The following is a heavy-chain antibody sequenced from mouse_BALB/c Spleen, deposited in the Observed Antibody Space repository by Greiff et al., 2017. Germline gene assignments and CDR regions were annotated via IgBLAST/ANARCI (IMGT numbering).Heavy chain of an antibody. J-gene: IGHJ3*01. Sequence: VQLQQSGPELVRPGSSVKISCKASGYAFSSYWMNWVKQRPGQGLEWIGQIYPGDGDTNYNGKFKGKATLTADKSSSTAYMQLSSLTSEDSAVYFCAKEGYGNFGFAYWGQGTLVTVSA. CDR3: AKEGYGNFGFAY. D-gene: IGHD2-1*01. V-gene: IGHV1-80*01. CDR2: IYPGDGDT. CDR1: GYAFSSYW.